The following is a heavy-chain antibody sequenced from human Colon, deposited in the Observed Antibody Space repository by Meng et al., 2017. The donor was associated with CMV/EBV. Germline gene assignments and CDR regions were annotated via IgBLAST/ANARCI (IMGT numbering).Heavy chain of an antibody. V-gene: IGHV5-51*01. D-gene: IGHD2-15*01. J-gene: IGHJ4*02. CDR1: GCSFTSYW. Sequence: KVSCKGSGCSFTSYWIGWVRQMPGKGLEWMGIIYPGDSDTRYSPSFQGQVTISADKSISTAYLQWSSLKASDTAMYYCARRCSGGSCYGTYDYWGQGTLVTVSS. CDR2: IYPGDSDT. CDR3: ARRCSGGSCYGTYDY.